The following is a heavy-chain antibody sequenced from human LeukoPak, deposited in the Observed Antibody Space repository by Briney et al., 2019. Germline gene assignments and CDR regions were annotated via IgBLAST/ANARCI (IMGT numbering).Heavy chain of an antibody. CDR3: ARDESTSILWW. CDR2: INPNSGGT. V-gene: IGHV1-2*02. J-gene: IGHJ1*01. D-gene: IGHD2-21*01. CDR1: GYXFTDYY. Sequence: VASVKVSCKASGYXFTDYYVHWVRQAPGQGREWMGWINPNSGGTNYAQKFQGRVTMTRDTSTSTVYMELSSLRSEDTAVYYCARDESTSILWWWGQGTLVTVSS.